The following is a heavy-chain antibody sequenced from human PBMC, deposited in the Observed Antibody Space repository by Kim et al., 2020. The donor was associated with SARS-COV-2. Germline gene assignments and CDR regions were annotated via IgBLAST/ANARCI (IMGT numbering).Heavy chain of an antibody. V-gene: IGHV5-10-1*01. CDR3: ARPSYYYDSSGYYYNAFDI. J-gene: IGHJ3*02. CDR2: IDPSDSYT. CDR1: GYSFTSYW. D-gene: IGHD3-22*01. Sequence: GESLKISCKGSGYSFTSYWISWVRQMPGKGLEWMGRIDPSDSYTNYSPSFQGHVTISADKSISTAYLQWSSLKASDTAMYYCARPSYYYDSSGYYYNAFDIWGQGTMVTVSS.